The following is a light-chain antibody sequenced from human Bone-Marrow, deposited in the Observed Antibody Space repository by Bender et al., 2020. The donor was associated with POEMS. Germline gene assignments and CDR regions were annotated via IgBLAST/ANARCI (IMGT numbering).Light chain of an antibody. CDR2: KDS. V-gene: IGLV3-25*03. CDR1: TLPNQY. Sequence: SYELTQPPSVSVSPGQTARVTCSGDTLPNQYTHWYQQKPGQAPVLVTYKDSERPSGIPDRFSGSKSGNTASLTISGLQAEDEADYYCSSYTSSSRWVFGGGTKLTVL. J-gene: IGLJ3*02. CDR3: SSYTSSSRWV.